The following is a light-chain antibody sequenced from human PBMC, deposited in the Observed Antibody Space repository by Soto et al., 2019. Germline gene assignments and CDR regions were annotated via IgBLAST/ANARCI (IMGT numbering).Light chain of an antibody. J-gene: IGLJ2*01. CDR3: SSETSSSAYVV. Sequence: QSALTQPASVSGSPGQSITISCTGTTSDVGGSNFVSWYQHHPGKAPKLLIYDVSNRPSGVSDRFSGSKSGNTASLTISGLQAEDEADYYCSSETSSSAYVVLGGGTK. V-gene: IGLV2-14*01. CDR1: TSDVGGSNF. CDR2: DVS.